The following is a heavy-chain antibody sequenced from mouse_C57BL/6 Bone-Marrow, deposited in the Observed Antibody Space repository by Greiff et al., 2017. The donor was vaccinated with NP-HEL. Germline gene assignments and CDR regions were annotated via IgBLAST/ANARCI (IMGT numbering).Heavy chain of an antibody. CDR3: TRDSNYYFDY. CDR2: IDPENGDT. D-gene: IGHD2-5*01. J-gene: IGHJ2*01. Sequence: VQLKESGAELVRPGASVKLSCTASGFNIKDDYMHWVKQRPEQGLEWIGWIDPENGDTEYVSKFQGKDTITADTSSNKAYLQLSLLTSEDTAVSYYTRDSNYYFDYWGQGTTLTVSS. V-gene: IGHV14-4*01. CDR1: GFNIKDDY.